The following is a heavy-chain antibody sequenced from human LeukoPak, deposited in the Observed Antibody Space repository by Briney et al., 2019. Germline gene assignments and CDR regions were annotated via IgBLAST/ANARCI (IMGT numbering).Heavy chain of an antibody. CDR1: GFTFSSYA. V-gene: IGHV3-30-3*01. J-gene: IGHJ4*02. CDR3: ARDSGIGYSSSNGDY. CDR2: ISYDGSNK. D-gene: IGHD6-13*01. Sequence: GRSLRLPCAASGFTFSSYAMHWVRQAPGKGLEWVAVISYDGSNKYYADSVKGRFTISRDNSKNTLYLQMNSLRAEDTAVYYCARDSGIGYSSSNGDYWGQGTLVTVSS.